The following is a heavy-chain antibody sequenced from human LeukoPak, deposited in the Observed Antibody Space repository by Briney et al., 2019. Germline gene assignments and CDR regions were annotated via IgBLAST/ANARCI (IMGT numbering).Heavy chain of an antibody. J-gene: IGHJ4*02. Sequence: SETLSLTCTVSGGSISSYYWSWVRQPAGKGLEWIGRIYTSGSTNYNPSLKSRVTMSVDTSKYQFSLKLSSVTAADTAVYYCARLGNYYDSSGYFDYWGQGTLVTVSS. D-gene: IGHD3-22*01. V-gene: IGHV4-4*07. CDR1: GGSISSYY. CDR2: IYTSGST. CDR3: ARLGNYYDSSGYFDY.